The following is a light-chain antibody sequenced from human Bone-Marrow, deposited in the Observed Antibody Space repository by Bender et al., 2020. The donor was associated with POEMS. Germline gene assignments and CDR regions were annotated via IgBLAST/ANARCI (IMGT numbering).Light chain of an antibody. J-gene: IGLJ2*01. CDR2: DNN. CDR3: GTWDSSLSAVV. Sequence: QSVVTQPPSLSEAPGQKVTISCSGSSSNIGNNYVSWYQQLPGTTPKLLIYDNNKRPSGIPDRFSGSKSGTSATLGITGLQTGDEADYYCGTWDSSLSAVVFGGGTELTVL. V-gene: IGLV1-51*01. CDR1: SSNIGNNY.